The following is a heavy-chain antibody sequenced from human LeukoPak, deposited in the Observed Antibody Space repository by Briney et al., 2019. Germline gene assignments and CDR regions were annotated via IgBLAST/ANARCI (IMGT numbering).Heavy chain of an antibody. CDR1: GFTFSSYA. CDR2: ISGSGGST. V-gene: IGHV3-23*01. Sequence: GGSLRLSCAASGFTFSSYAMSWVRQAPGKGLEWVSAISGSGGSTYYADSVKGRFTISRDNSKNTLYLQMNSLRAEDTAVYYCASDPYYYYGMDVWGQGTTVTVSS. CDR3: ASDPYYYYGMDV. J-gene: IGHJ6*02. D-gene: IGHD2-21*01.